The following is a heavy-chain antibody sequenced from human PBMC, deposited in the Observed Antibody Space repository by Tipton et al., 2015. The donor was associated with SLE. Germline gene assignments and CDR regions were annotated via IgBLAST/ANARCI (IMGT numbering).Heavy chain of an antibody. CDR1: GGSISSFY. D-gene: IGHD6-13*01. CDR3: ARVAHSSSWYLYFDL. J-gene: IGHJ2*01. V-gene: IGHV4-59*08. CDR2: IYYSGST. Sequence: TLSLTCTVSGGSISSFYWSWIRQPPGKGLEWIGYIYYSGSTNYNPSLKSRVTISVDTSKNQFSLKLSSVTAADTAVYYCARVAHSSSWYLYFDLWGRGSLVTVSS.